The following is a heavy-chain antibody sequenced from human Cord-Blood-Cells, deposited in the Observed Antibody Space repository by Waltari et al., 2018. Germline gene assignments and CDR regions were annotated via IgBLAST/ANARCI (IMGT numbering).Heavy chain of an antibody. CDR3: AHRGYWGRGPQTYYFDY. D-gene: IGHD7-27*01. Sequence: QITLKESGPTLVKPTQTLTLTCTFSGFSLSTSGVGVGWIRQPPGKALEWLALIYWNDDKRYSPSLKSRLTITKDTSKNQVVLTMTNRDPVDTATYYCAHRGYWGRGPQTYYFDYWGQGTLVTVSS. J-gene: IGHJ4*02. V-gene: IGHV2-5*01. CDR1: GFSLSTSGVG. CDR2: IYWNDDK.